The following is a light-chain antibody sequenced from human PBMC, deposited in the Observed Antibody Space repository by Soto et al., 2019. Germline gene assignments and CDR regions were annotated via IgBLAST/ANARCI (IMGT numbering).Light chain of an antibody. J-gene: IGKJ1*01. CDR3: QQHGTSPRT. V-gene: IGKV3-20*01. CDR2: GAS. CDR1: QSINSNY. Sequence: EIVLTQSPGTLSLSPGERATLSCRASQSINSNYLAWYQLKPGQAPRLLIYGASIRATAIPDRFSGSVSGTDFTLTISRLDPEDFAVYFCQQHGTSPRTFGQGTKVDIK.